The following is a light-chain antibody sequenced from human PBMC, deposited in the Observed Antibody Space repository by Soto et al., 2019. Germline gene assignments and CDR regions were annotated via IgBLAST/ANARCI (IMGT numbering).Light chain of an antibody. J-gene: IGKJ1*01. V-gene: IGKV1-39*01. CDR2: TSS. CDR3: QQSYNTPRT. Sequence: DIQMTQSPSSLSASVGDRVTITCRTSQPISGYLNWYQQKPGKAPSLLIYTSSNLQTGVPSRFSGSGSGTHFTLTINSLQPEDFATYYCQQSYNTPRTFGQGTKVDIK. CDR1: QPISGY.